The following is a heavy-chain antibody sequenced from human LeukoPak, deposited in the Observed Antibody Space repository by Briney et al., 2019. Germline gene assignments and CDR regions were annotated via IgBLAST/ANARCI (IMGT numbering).Heavy chain of an antibody. V-gene: IGHV3-33*01. CDR1: GFTFSSYG. J-gene: IGHJ4*02. CDR2: IWYDGSNK. CDR3: ARDNGYSSGWYDY. D-gene: IGHD6-19*01. Sequence: GGSLRLSCAASGFTFSSYGMHWVRQAPGKGLEGVAVIWYDGSNKYYADSVKGRFTISRDNSKNTLYLQMNSLRAEDTAVYYCARDNGYSSGWYDYWGQGTLVTVSS.